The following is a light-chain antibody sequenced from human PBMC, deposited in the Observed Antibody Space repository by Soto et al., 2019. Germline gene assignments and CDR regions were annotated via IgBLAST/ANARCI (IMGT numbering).Light chain of an antibody. CDR2: GAS. CDR3: QRYDGY. CDR1: QNINNW. J-gene: IGKJ2*01. V-gene: IGKV1-5*01. Sequence: DTQMTQSPSTLSASVGDTVTITCRARQNINNWWAWYQQKPEKVPKLLIYGASTLEDGVPSRFRGSRSGTEFTLTINSLQPDDFATYYCQRYDGYFGQGTKLEIK.